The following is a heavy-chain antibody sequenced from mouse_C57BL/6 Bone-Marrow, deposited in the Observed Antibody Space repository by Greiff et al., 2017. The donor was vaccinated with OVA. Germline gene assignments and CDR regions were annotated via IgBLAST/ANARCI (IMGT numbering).Heavy chain of an antibody. CDR1: GYTFTSYW. J-gene: IGHJ4*01. V-gene: IGHV1-72*01. CDR3: ARPPRIDYYAMDY. D-gene: IGHD3-1*01. CDR2: IDPNSGGT. Sequence: VQLQQSGAELVKPGASVKLSCKASGYTFTSYWMHWVKQRPGRGLKWIGRIDPNSGGTKYNEKFKSKATLTVDKPSSTAYMQLSSLTSEDSAVYYCARPPRIDYYAMDYWGQGTSVTVSS.